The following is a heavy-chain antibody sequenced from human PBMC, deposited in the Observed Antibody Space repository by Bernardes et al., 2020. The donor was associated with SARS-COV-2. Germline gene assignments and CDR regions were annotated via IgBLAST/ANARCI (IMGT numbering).Heavy chain of an antibody. CDR3: TQKRAGVASH. CDR2: ISASGSTI. V-gene: IGHV3-48*03. CDR1: GFTFSSYE. Sequence: GGSLRVSCAASGFTFSSYEINWVRQAPGKGLEWVSYISASGSTIYYADSVKGRFTISRNNADNSLYLQMNSLTAEDTALYYCTQKRAGVASHWGQGTLVTVSS. D-gene: IGHD6-13*01. J-gene: IGHJ4*02.